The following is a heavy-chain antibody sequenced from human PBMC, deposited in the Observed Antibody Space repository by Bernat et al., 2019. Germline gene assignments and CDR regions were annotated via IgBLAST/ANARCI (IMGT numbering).Heavy chain of an antibody. J-gene: IGHJ6*02. CDR2: ISYDGSNK. V-gene: IGHV3-30*19. CDR1: GFTFRNYG. Sequence: QVMLVESGGGVVQPGGSLRLSCAASGFTFRNYGMHWVRQTPAKGLEWVAVISYDGSNKYYADSVKGRFTISRDNSKNTLYLQMNSLRAEDTAVYYCARDSTVTMNFSGMDVWGQGTTVTVSS. CDR3: ARDSTVTMNFSGMDV. D-gene: IGHD4-17*01.